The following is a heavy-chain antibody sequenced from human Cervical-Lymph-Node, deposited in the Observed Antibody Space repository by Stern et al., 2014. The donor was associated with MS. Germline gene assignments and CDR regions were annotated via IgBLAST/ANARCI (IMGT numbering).Heavy chain of an antibody. CDR3: ATLYDSSENYGMEV. Sequence: VQLEQSGAQVNKPGGSVKVSCKGSGYTFIRYYIHWVRQPPGQGLEWVGLVSAKGCRARYSQKFQGRVSMASDTSTSTVSMELSSLKSEDTAVYYCATLYDSSENYGMEVWGQGTTVIVSS. CDR2: VSAKGCRA. J-gene: IGHJ6*02. D-gene: IGHD5/OR15-5a*01. V-gene: IGHV1-46*01. CDR1: GYTFIRYY.